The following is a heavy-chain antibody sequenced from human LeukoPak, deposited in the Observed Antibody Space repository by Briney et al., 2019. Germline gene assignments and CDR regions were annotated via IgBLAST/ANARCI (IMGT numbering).Heavy chain of an antibody. Sequence: GGSLRLSCAASGFTFSSYGMHWVRQAPGKGLEWVAVIWYDGSNKYYADSVKGRFTISRDNSKNTLYLQMNSLRAEDTAVYYCARGSPQWLQYFDYWGQGTLVTVSS. J-gene: IGHJ4*02. CDR3: ARGSPQWLQYFDY. D-gene: IGHD5-12*01. V-gene: IGHV3-33*01. CDR2: IWYDGSNK. CDR1: GFTFSSYG.